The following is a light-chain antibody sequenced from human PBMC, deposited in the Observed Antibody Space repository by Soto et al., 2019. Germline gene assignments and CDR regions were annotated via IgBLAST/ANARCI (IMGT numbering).Light chain of an antibody. CDR2: GAS. V-gene: IGKV3-20*01. J-gene: IGKJ2*01. CDR1: QSVSSGY. Sequence: EIVLTQSPGTLSLSPGERATLSCRASQSVSSGYLAWYQQKPGQAPSLIISGASSRATGIPDRFSGSGSETDFTLTTSRLEPEDFAVYYCQQYGTSPYTFGHGTKLEIK. CDR3: QQYGTSPYT.